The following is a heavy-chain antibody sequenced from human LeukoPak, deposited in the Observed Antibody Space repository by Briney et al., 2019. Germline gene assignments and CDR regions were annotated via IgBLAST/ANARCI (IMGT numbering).Heavy chain of an antibody. J-gene: IGHJ4*02. V-gene: IGHV4-4*02. CDR3: ARLRYSSGWYSGYFDY. D-gene: IGHD6-19*01. CDR2: IYHSGST. CDR1: GGSISSSNW. Sequence: PSETLSLTCAVSGGSISSSNWWSWVRQPPGKGLEWIGEIYHSGSTNYNPSLKSRVTISVDTSKNQFSLKLSSVTAADTAVYYCARLRYSSGWYSGYFDYWGQGTLVTVSS.